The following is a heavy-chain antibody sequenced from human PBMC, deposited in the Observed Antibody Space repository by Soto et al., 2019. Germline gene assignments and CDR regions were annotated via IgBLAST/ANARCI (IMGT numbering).Heavy chain of an antibody. J-gene: IGHJ4*02. CDR1: GFTFSNDT. CDR3: LCGADCLRWGV. Sequence: EVQMVESGGGLVKPGGSLRLSCAASGFTFSNDTMNWVRQTPGKGLEWVSFISSSGATVYYADSVKGRFTISRDNAKNSLHLQMNSLRAEDTAVYYCLCGADCLRWGVWGQGTRVTVSS. CDR2: ISSSGATV. V-gene: IGHV3-21*01. D-gene: IGHD2-21*02.